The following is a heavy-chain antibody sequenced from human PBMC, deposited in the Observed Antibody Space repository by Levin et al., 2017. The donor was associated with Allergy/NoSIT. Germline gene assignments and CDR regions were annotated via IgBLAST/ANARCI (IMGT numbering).Heavy chain of an antibody. J-gene: IGHJ4*02. CDR2: IIPIFGTA. D-gene: IGHD3-10*01. V-gene: IGHV1-69*13. CDR1: GGTFSSYA. CDR3: ARGGGYGSGSYSVVDY. Sequence: ASVKVSCKASGGTFSSYAISWVRQAPGQGLEWMGGIIPIFGTANYAQKFQGRVTITADESTSTAYMVLSSLRSEDTAVYYCARGGGYGSGSYSVVDYWGQGTLVTVSS.